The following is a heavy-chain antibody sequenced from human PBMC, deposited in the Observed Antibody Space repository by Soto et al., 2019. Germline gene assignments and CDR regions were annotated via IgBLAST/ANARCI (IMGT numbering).Heavy chain of an antibody. Sequence: PSETLSLTCTVSGGSISSGGYYWSWIRQHPGKGLEWIGYIYYSGSTYYNPSLKSRVTTSVDTSKNQFSLKLSSVTAADTAVYYCAREVDSSGYYMDLWGQGTLVTVSS. CDR3: AREVDSSGYYMDL. J-gene: IGHJ4*02. V-gene: IGHV4-31*03. CDR2: IYYSGST. D-gene: IGHD3-22*01. CDR1: GGSISSGGYY.